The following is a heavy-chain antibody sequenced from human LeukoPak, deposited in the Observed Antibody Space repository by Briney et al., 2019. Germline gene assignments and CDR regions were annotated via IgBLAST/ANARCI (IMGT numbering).Heavy chain of an antibody. CDR3: AISNPTIYDY. V-gene: IGHV1-69*13. J-gene: IGHJ4*02. CDR2: IIPIFGTA. Sequence: GASVKVSCKASGGTFSNYVINWVRQAPGQGLERMGGIIPIFGTANYAQKFQGRVTITADESTKTAFMDLSSLRPEDTAVYYCAISNPTIYDYWGQGTLVTVSS. CDR1: GGTFSNYV. D-gene: IGHD3-3*01.